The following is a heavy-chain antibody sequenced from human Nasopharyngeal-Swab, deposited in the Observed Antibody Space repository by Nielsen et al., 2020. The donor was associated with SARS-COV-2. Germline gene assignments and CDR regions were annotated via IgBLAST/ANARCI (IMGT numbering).Heavy chain of an antibody. CDR3: ARDWYSSSSDHYYYGMDV. V-gene: IGHV3-33*01. Sequence: GGSLRLSCAASGFTFSSYGVHWVRQAPGKGLEWVAVIWYDGSNKYYADSVKGRFTISRDNSKNTLYLQMNSLRAEDTAVYYCARDWYSSSSDHYYYGMDVWGQGTTVTVSS. CDR1: GFTFSSYG. J-gene: IGHJ6*02. CDR2: IWYDGSNK. D-gene: IGHD6-6*01.